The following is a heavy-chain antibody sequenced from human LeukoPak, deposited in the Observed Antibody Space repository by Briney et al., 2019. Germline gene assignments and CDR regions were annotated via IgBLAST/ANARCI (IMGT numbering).Heavy chain of an antibody. V-gene: IGHV3-66*04. Sequence: GGSLRLSCAASGFTVSINYMNWVRQAPGKGLEWVSVIYGGGSTYYIDSVKDRFTISRDNSKNTLYLQMKSLRAEDTAVYYCARLQGGMDVWGQGTTVTVSS. CDR1: GFTVSINY. J-gene: IGHJ6*02. CDR2: IYGGGST. CDR3: ARLQGGMDV.